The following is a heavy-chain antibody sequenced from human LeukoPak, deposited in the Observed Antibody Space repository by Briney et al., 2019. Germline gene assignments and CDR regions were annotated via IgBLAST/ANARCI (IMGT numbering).Heavy chain of an antibody. Sequence: ASVKLSCKASGYTFTSYGISWVRQAPRQGLEGMGGISAYNGNTNYAQKLQGRVTITTNTSTSTAYMELRSLRSDDTAVYYCARDRMVRGFDYYYGMDVWGKGTTVTVSS. CDR3: ARDRMVRGFDYYYGMDV. CDR2: ISAYNGNT. V-gene: IGHV1-18*04. CDR1: GYTFTSYG. D-gene: IGHD3-10*01. J-gene: IGHJ6*04.